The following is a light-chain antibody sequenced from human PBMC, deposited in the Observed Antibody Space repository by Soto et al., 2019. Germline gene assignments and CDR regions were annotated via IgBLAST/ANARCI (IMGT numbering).Light chain of an antibody. Sequence: QSVLTQPASVSGSPGQSITISCTGPSSDVGGYKFVSWYQQHPGRAPKLMIYEVSNRPSGVSSRFSGSKSGNTASLTISGLQAEDEADYYCGSYTGSIYVFGTGTKVTVL. V-gene: IGLV2-14*01. CDR1: SSDVGGYKF. CDR3: GSYTGSIYV. J-gene: IGLJ1*01. CDR2: EVS.